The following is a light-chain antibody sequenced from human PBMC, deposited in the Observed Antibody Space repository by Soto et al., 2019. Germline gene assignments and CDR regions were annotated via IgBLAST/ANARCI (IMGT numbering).Light chain of an antibody. Sequence: EIVLTQSPGTLSLSPGERATPSCRASQSVSSNYLAWHQQKPGQAPRLLIYGASSRATGIPDRFSGSGSGTDFTLTISSLQPDDFATYYCQQYNSYSWTFGQGAKVDI. V-gene: IGKV3-20*01. CDR2: GAS. J-gene: IGKJ1*01. CDR1: QSVSSNY. CDR3: QQYNSYSWT.